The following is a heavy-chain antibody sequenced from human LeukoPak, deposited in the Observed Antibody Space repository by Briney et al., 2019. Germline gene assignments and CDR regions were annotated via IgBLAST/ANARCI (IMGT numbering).Heavy chain of an antibody. J-gene: IGHJ6*03. Sequence: PGGSLRLSCAASGFTFSSYAMSWVRQPPGKGLEWIGSIYYSGSTYYNPSLKSRVTISVDTSKNQFSLKLSSVTAADTAVYYCARELRRYSSSGNYYYYYMDVWGKGTTVTVSS. CDR2: IYYSGST. D-gene: IGHD6-13*01. CDR1: GFTFSSYA. CDR3: ARELRRYSSSGNYYYYYMDV. V-gene: IGHV4-39*07.